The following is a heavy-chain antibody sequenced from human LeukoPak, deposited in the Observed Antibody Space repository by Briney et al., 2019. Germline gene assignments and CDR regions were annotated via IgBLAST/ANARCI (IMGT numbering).Heavy chain of an antibody. CDR3: GRAITIFDYYYMDV. D-gene: IGHD3-3*01. J-gene: IGHJ6*03. CDR2: MNPKSGNT. CDR1: GDTFTTYD. V-gene: IGHV1-8*01. Sequence: ASVKVSCKASGDTFTTYDINWVRQAPGQGLEWMGWMNPKSGNTVYAQKVQGRVIMTRDTSKSTAYMELSSLRSEDTAVYYCGRAITIFDYYYMDVWGKGSTVTVSS.